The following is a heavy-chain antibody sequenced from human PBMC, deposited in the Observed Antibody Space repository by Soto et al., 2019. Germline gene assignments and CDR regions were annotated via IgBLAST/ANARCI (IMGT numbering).Heavy chain of an antibody. V-gene: IGHV6-1*01. Sequence: SQTLSLTCAISGDSASSNSATWNWIRQSPSRGLEWLGRTYYRSAWFNDYAVSVKSRITINPDTSKNQFSLQLNSVTPEDTAVYYCARSMAVAGIPFDPWGQGTLVTVSS. D-gene: IGHD6-19*01. CDR3: ARSMAVAGIPFDP. CDR2: TYYRSAWFN. CDR1: GDSASSNSAT. J-gene: IGHJ5*02.